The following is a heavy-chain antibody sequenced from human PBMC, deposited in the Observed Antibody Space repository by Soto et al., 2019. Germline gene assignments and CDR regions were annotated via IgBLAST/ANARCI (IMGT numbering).Heavy chain of an antibody. V-gene: IGHV4-39*01. CDR3: ATSNWFDP. Sequence: QLQLQESGPGLVKPSETLSLTCTVSGGSISSRGYYWGWIRQPPGKGLEWIGTIYYSGSTYYNPSLGGRVTISVDTSKNQFSLKLSSVTAADTAVYYCATSNWFDPWGQGTLVTVSS. CDR2: IYYSGST. J-gene: IGHJ5*02. CDR1: GGSISSRGYY.